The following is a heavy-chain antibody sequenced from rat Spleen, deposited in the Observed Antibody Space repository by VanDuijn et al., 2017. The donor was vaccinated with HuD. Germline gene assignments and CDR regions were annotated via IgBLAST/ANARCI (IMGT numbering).Heavy chain of an antibody. CDR1: GFTFSDYY. J-gene: IGHJ2*01. CDR3: ARDTNYFDY. V-gene: IGHV5-20*01. Sequence: EVQLAESGGGLVQPGRSLKLSCAASGFTFSDYYMAWVRQAPAKGLEWVASISSDGGNTYYRNSVKGRFTISRDNAKSSLYLQMDSLRSEDTATYYCARDTNYFDYWGHGVMVTVSS. CDR2: ISSDGGNT.